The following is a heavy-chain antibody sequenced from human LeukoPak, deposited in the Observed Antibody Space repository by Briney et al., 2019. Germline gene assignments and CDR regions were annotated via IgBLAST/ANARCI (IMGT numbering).Heavy chain of an antibody. CDR2: ISDSGGSK. D-gene: IGHD5-18*01. V-gene: IGHV3-23*01. CDR1: GFTLRTHP. J-gene: IGHJ1*01. Sequence: GGSLRLSCAASGFTLRTHPMSWVRQAPGKGLEWVSGISDSGGSKYYADSVKGRFTVSRDNLKNTVDLQMNTLRAEDTAVYYCAKDPVTDTAMVAGYFQQWGQGTLVTVSS. CDR3: AKDPVTDTAMVAGYFQQ.